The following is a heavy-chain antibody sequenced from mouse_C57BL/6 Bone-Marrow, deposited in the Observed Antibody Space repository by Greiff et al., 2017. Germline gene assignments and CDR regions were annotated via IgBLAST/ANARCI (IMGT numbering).Heavy chain of an antibody. Sequence: EVKLMESGGGLVQPEGSLNLSFAPSGFPFSAYSMYWVRQPPERRLRWFAYFSNGGGSTYYPDTVKGRFTISRDNAKNTRYLQMSRLKSEDTAMYYCARWDYGGWYYFDYWGQGTTLTVSS. V-gene: IGHV5-12*01. J-gene: IGHJ2*01. CDR1: GFPFSAYS. CDR2: FSNGGGST. D-gene: IGHD2-4*01. CDR3: ARWDYGGWYYFDY.